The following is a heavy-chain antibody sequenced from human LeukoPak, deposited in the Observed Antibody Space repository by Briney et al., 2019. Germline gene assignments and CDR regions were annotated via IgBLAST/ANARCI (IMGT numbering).Heavy chain of an antibody. V-gene: IGHV1-69*05. CDR3: ARDHFNWFDP. Sequence: SVKVSCKASGYTFTSYDINWVRQATGQGLEWMGGIIPIFGTANYAQKFQGRVTITTDESTSTAYMELSSLRSEDTAVYYCARDHFNWFDPWGQGTLVTVSS. CDR2: IIPIFGTA. D-gene: IGHD2/OR15-2a*01. J-gene: IGHJ5*02. CDR1: GYTFTSYD.